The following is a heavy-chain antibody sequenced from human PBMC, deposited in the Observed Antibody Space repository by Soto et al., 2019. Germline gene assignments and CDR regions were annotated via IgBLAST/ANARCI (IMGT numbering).Heavy chain of an antibody. D-gene: IGHD5-12*01. CDR1: GFTFSSYS. CDR2: ISSRSSTI. J-gene: IGHJ3*02. CDR3: ARDLAGYDFGPDAFDI. Sequence: GGSLRLSCAASGFTFSSYSMNWVRQAPGKGLEWVSYISSRSSTIYYADSVKGRFTISRDNAKNSLYLQMNSLRAEDTAVYYCARDLAGYDFGPDAFDIWGQGTMVTVSS. V-gene: IGHV3-48*01.